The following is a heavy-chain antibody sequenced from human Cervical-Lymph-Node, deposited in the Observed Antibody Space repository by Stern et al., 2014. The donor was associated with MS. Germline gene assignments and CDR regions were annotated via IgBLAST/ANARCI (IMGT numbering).Heavy chain of an antibody. Sequence: VHLVESGPGLEKPSQTLSLTCTVSGGSLTSGGYYWGWIRQHPGKGLQWIGYIYYSGSTYCIPSLKSRVTISVDTSKNQFSLKLSSVTAADAAVYYCARVSYDFWSGYYTVDVWGQGTTVTVSS. CDR3: ARVSYDFWSGYYTVDV. J-gene: IGHJ6*02. V-gene: IGHV4-31*03. CDR2: IYYSGST. D-gene: IGHD3-3*01. CDR1: GGSLTSGGYY.